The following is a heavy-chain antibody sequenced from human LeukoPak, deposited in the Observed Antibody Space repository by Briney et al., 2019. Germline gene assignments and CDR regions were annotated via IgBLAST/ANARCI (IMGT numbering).Heavy chain of an antibody. CDR1: GFTFSSYA. D-gene: IGHD6-6*01. J-gene: IGHJ4*02. V-gene: IGHV3-23*01. CDR2: ISGSGGST. Sequence: GGSLRLSCAASGFTFSSYAMSWVRQAPGKGLEWVSAISGSGGSTYYADSVKGRFTISRDNSKNTLYLQMNSLRAEDTALYYCARPQQQYSSPPFDYRGQGTLHTVSS. CDR3: ARPQQQYSSPPFDY.